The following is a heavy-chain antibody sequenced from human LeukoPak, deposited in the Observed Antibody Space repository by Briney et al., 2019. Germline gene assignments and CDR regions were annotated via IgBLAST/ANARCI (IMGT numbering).Heavy chain of an antibody. CDR1: GFTFSSYA. D-gene: IGHD3-3*01. Sequence: GGSLRLSCAASGFTFSSYAMSWVRQAPGKGLEWVSAISGSGGSTYYADSVKGRFTISRDNSKNTLYLQMNSLRAEDTAVYYCASPPRYDFWSGQFDYWGQGTLVTVSS. CDR2: ISGSGGST. V-gene: IGHV3-23*01. J-gene: IGHJ4*02. CDR3: ASPPRYDFWSGQFDY.